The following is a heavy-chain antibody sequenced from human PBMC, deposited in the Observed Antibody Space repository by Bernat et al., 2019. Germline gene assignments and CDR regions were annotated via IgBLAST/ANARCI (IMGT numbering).Heavy chain of an antibody. CDR2: IDWDDDK. V-gene: IGHV2-70*01. CDR1: GFSLSTSGMC. Sequence: QVTLRESGPALVKPTQTLTLTCTFSGFSLSTSGMCVSWIRQPPGKALEWLALIDWDDDKYYSTSLKTRLTISKDTSKNQVVLTMTNMDPVYTATYYCARQDGAARIFDYWGQGTLVTVSS. CDR3: ARQDGAARIFDY. D-gene: IGHD6-6*01. J-gene: IGHJ4*02.